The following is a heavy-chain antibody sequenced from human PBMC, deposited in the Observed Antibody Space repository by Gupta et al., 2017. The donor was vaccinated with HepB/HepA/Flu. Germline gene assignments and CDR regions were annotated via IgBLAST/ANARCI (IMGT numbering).Heavy chain of an antibody. V-gene: IGHV1-69*06. CDR2: VVPIFDTA. Sequence: QLQLVQSGAEVKKPGSSVKVSCKASGGTFSSYAISWVRHAPGQGLEWMGEVVPIFDTANDGQKFQGRLTITAEKSTTTAYMELDSLTSEDTAMYFCARGRSRWGSRSGGFDSWGQGTLVTVSP. J-gene: IGHJ5*01. CDR1: GGTFSSYA. CDR3: ARGRSRWGSRSGGFDS. D-gene: IGHD3-10*01.